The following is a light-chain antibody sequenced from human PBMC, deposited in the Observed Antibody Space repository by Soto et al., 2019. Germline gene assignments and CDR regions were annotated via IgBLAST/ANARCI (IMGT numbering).Light chain of an antibody. CDR1: QSLNRD. J-gene: IGKJ4*01. CDR2: GAS. V-gene: IGKV3-11*01. CDR3: QQYGSSLT. Sequence: EIVLTQSPATLSMSPGERATLSFRASQSLNRDLAWYQQKPGQSPRLLIFGASIRATGIPARFSGSGSGTDFTLTISNLEPEDFAVYYCQQYGSSLTFGGGTKVDIK.